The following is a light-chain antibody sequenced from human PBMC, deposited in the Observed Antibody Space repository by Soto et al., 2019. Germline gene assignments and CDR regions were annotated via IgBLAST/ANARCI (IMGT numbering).Light chain of an antibody. J-gene: IGKJ1*01. CDR3: MQAQETPWT. Sequence: DIVMTQSSVTLPVTPGEPASISCRYSQSLLQRNGHHYLHWYVQKPGQSPQLLIYSGSHRASGVPDRFSGSGSGTDFTLKISRVEAEDVGVYYCMQAQETPWTFGQGTKVEIK. CDR2: SGS. V-gene: IGKV2-28*01. CDR1: QSLLQRNGHHY.